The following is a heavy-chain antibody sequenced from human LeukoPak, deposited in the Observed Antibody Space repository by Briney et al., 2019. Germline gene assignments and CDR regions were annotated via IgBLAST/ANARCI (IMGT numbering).Heavy chain of an antibody. J-gene: IGHJ3*02. CDR2: IYYSGST. D-gene: IGHD3-3*01. Sequence: SKTLSLTCTVSGGSISSSSYYWGWIRQPPGKGLEWIGSIYYSGSTYYNPSLKSRVTISVDTSKNQFSLKLSSVTAADTAVYYCAREATGVEGDIWGQGTMVTVSS. CDR1: GGSISSSSYY. CDR3: AREATGVEGDI. V-gene: IGHV4-39*07.